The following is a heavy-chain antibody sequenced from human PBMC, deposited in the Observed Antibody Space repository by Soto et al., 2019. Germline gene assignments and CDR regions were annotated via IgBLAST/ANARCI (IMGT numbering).Heavy chain of an antibody. CDR1: GLTFSSYA. CDR3: ARDQLCNRGGIHNWFDP. CDR2: ISGSGGST. Sequence: GGSLRLSCAASGLTFSSYAMSWVRQAPGKGLEWVSAISGSGGSTYYADSVKGRFTISRDNSKNTLYQQMNSLRAEDTAVYYCARDQLCNRGGIHNWFDPWGQGTLVTVSS. J-gene: IGHJ5*02. D-gene: IGHD3-10*01. V-gene: IGHV3-23*01.